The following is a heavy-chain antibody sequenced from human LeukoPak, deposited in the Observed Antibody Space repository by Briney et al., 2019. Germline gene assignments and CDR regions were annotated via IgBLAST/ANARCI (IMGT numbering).Heavy chain of an antibody. J-gene: IGHJ6*02. CDR3: ASLPCGGDCYSNYYYYGMDV. CDR1: GGTFSSYA. Sequence: ASVKVSCKASGGTFSSYAISRVRQAPGQGPEWMGRIIPILGIANYAQKFQGRVTITADKSTSTAYMELSSLRSEDTAVYYCASLPCGGDCYSNYYYYGMDVWGQGTTVTVSS. D-gene: IGHD2-21*02. CDR2: IIPILGIA. V-gene: IGHV1-69*04.